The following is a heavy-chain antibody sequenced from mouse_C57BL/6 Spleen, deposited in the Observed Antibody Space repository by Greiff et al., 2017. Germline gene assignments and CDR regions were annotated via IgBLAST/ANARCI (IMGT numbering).Heavy chain of an antibody. CDR1: GYAFSRYW. J-gene: IGHJ2*01. CDR3: ALYYCSSLGY. Sequence: VQLQQSGAELVKPGASVKISCKASGYAFSRYWMTWVKQRPGKGLEWLGQIYPGDGDTNNNGKFKGKAILTADKSSSTAYMQLSSLTAEDAAVYFCALYYCSSLGYWGQGTTLTVSS. CDR2: IYPGDGDT. D-gene: IGHD1-1*01. V-gene: IGHV1-80*01.